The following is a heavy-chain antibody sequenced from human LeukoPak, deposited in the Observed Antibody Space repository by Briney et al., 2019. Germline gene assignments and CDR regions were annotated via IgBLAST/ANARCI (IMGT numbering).Heavy chain of an antibody. J-gene: IGHJ4*02. CDR2: IYTSGST. Sequence: SETLSLTCAVYGGSFSGYYWSWIRQPAGKGLEWIGRIYTSGSTNYNPSLKSRVTMSVDTSKNQFSLKLSSVTAADTAVYYCARGSIAAAGFPFDYWGQGTLVTVSS. V-gene: IGHV4-59*10. D-gene: IGHD6-13*01. CDR1: GGSFSGYY. CDR3: ARGSIAAAGFPFDY.